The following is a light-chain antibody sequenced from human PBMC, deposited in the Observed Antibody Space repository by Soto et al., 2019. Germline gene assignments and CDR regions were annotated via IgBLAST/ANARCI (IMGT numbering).Light chain of an antibody. Sequence: QSALTQPASVSGSPGQSITISCTGTSSDVGGYNYVSWYQQHPGKAPKLMIYDVSNRPSGVSNRFSGSKSGNTASLTISGLQAEDEADDYCSSYTSSSSYGFGTGTKVTVL. CDR3: SSYTSSSSYG. V-gene: IGLV2-14*01. J-gene: IGLJ1*01. CDR2: DVS. CDR1: SSDVGGYNY.